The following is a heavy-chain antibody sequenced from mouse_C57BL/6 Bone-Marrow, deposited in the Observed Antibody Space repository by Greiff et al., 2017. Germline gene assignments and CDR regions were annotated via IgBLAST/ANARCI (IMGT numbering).Heavy chain of an antibody. CDR2: IYPGSGNT. CDR3: SREGGLGLRRRGYGY. Sequence: VQLQQSGPELVKPGASVKISCKASGYSFTSYYIHWVKQRPGQGLEWIGWIYPGSGNTKYNEKFKGKATLTADTSSSTAYMQLSSLTSEDSAVYCCSREGGLGLRRRGYGYWGQGTTGTVAS. V-gene: IGHV1-66*01. CDR1: GYSFTSYY. D-gene: IGHD2-2*01. J-gene: IGHJ2*01.